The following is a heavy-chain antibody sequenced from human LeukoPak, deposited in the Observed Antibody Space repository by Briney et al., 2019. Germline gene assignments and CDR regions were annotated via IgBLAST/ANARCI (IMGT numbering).Heavy chain of an antibody. CDR1: GFTFSSYW. V-gene: IGHV3-7*01. Sequence: GGSLRLSCAASGFTFSSYWMSWVRQAPGKGLEWVANIKQDGSEKYYVDPVKGRFTISRDNAKNSLYLQMNSLRAEDTAVYYCARFRGSSWYGSVDYWGQGTLVTVSS. CDR2: IKQDGSEK. D-gene: IGHD6-13*01. CDR3: ARFRGSSWYGSVDY. J-gene: IGHJ4*02.